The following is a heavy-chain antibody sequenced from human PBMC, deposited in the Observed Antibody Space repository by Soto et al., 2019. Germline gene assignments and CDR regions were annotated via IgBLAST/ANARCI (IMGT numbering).Heavy chain of an antibody. D-gene: IGHD6-19*01. CDR3: ARRSGVAGPREDFDY. CDR2: ISAYNGNT. Sequence: GASVKVSRQGSGYTFTTYGISWVRQAPGQGLEWMGWISAYNGNTNYAQKLQGRVTMTTDTSTSTAYMELRSLRSDDTAVYYCARRSGVAGPREDFDYWGQGTLVTVSS. V-gene: IGHV1-18*01. J-gene: IGHJ4*02. CDR1: GYTFTTYG.